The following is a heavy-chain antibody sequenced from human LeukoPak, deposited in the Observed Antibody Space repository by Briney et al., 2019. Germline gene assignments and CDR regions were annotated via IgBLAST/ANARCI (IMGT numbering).Heavy chain of an antibody. J-gene: IGHJ4*02. V-gene: IGHV4-59*12. CDR2: IYYSGST. Sequence: SETLSLTCTVSGDSISSYYWSWMRQPPGKGLEWIGSIYYSGSTYYSPSLKSRVTISVDTSKNQFSLNLISVTAADTAVYFCARETYTSSQRDYWGQGTLVTVSS. D-gene: IGHD6-13*01. CDR3: ARETYTSSQRDY. CDR1: GDSISSYY.